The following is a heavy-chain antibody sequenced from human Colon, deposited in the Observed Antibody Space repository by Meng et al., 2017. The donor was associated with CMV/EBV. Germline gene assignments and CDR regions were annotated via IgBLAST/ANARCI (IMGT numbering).Heavy chain of an antibody. Sequence: SGAAFTCCGISWLRQAPGQGLGWMGWMSAHSGDTRFGHKFEGRVIRTTATASGTAHMELRNLRSDDTAVYYCARDWAAAWNTVITDYWGQGTLVTVSS. CDR1: GAAFTCCG. D-gene: IGHD1/OR15-1a*01. V-gene: IGHV1-18*01. CDR3: ARDWAAAWNTVITDY. CDR2: MSAHSGDT. J-gene: IGHJ4*02.